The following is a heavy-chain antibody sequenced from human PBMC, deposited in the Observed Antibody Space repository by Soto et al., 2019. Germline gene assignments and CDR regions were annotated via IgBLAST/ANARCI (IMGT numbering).Heavy chain of an antibody. CDR3: ARTVVITRLFDY. CDR2: IYYSGST. V-gene: IGHV4-59*12. D-gene: IGHD3-22*01. Sequence: SETLSLTCTVSGGSISSYCWSWIRQPPGKGLEWIGYIYYSGSTNYNPSLKSRVTISVDTSKNQFSLKLSSVTAADTAVYYCARTVVITRLFDYWGQGTLVTVSS. CDR1: GGSISSYC. J-gene: IGHJ4*02.